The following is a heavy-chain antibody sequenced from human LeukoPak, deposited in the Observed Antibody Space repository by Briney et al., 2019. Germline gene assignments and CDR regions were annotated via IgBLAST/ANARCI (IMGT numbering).Heavy chain of an antibody. D-gene: IGHD3-22*01. V-gene: IGHV3-23*01. CDR2: ISGSGGST. J-gene: IGHJ4*02. Sequence: GGSLRLSCAASGFTFSSYAMSWVRQAPGKGLEWVSAISGSGGSTYYADSVKGRFTISRDNPKNTLYLQMNSLRAEDTAVYYCAKDRTSMIVVVTLRDWGQGTLVTVSS. CDR3: AKDRTSMIVVVTLRD. CDR1: GFTFSSYA.